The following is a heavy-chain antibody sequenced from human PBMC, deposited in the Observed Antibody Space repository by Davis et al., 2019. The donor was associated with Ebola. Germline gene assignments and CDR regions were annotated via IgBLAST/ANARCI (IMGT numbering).Heavy chain of an antibody. V-gene: IGHV1-3*01. Sequence: AASVQVSCKASGYTFTSYALHWVRQAPGQRLEWMGWINVGNGYTKYSQNFQDRVTITRDTSASTAYMELSSLRSEDTAVYYCARAAKLGGMDVWGQGSTVTVSS. CDR2: INVGNGYT. J-gene: IGHJ6*02. CDR1: GYTFTSYA. D-gene: IGHD7-27*01. CDR3: ARAAKLGGMDV.